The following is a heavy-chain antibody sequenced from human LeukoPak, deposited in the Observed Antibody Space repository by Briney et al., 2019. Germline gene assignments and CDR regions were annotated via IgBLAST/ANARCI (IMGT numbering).Heavy chain of an antibody. J-gene: IGHJ4*02. V-gene: IGHV4-61*02. Sequence: TSETLSLTCSVSGGSISSGDNYWSWIRQPAGKGLEWIGRIYTSGSIDYSPSLKSRVTMSVDRSKNQFSLKLTFVTAADTAVYYCARDFNWNYGGGFDYWGQGMLVTVSS. CDR2: IYTSGSI. CDR1: GGSISSGDNY. D-gene: IGHD1-7*01. CDR3: ARDFNWNYGGGFDY.